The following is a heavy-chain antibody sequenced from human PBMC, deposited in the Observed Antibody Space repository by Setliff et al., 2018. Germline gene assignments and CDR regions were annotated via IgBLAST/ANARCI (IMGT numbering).Heavy chain of an antibody. Sequence: PSETLSLTCSVTGGSMTDFFWNWIRQPPGKGLEWIGYIYTKGSTNYSPSLRSRVIILQDTSYSQISLILNSVTAADTAVYYCAREPTHTGHYYLDLWGKGTTVTVSS. J-gene: IGHJ6*03. CDR3: AREPTHTGHYYLDL. CDR1: GGSMTDFF. CDR2: IYTKGST. D-gene: IGHD2-15*01. V-gene: IGHV4-4*08.